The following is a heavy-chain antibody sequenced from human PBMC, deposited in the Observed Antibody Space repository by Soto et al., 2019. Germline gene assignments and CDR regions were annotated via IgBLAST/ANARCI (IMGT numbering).Heavy chain of an antibody. J-gene: IGHJ4*02. D-gene: IGHD1-26*01. CDR3: ARGVPVGAIGRFYFDS. V-gene: IGHV3-53*01. Sequence: EVPLVESGGGLIQPGGSLRLSCAASGFTVSNNYMTWVRQAPGKGLEWVSVMYSGGTATSYADSVKGRFTVSRDNSKNTVSLQLDSLKADDTAVYYCARGVPVGAIGRFYFDSWGQGTLVTVSS. CDR2: MYSGGTAT. CDR1: GFTVSNNY.